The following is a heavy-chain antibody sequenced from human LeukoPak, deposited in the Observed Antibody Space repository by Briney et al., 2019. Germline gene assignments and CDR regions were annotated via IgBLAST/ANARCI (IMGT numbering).Heavy chain of an antibody. Sequence: SETLSLTCSVSGGSISGAYWSWIRQAPGKGLEWIGYIYYSGSTDYNPSLERRVTISIDTSKNHFSLNLTAVTAADTAIYSCARTGSGQDYYGMDVWGQGTSVTVSS. D-gene: IGHD5-12*01. CDR2: IYYSGST. V-gene: IGHV4-59*01. CDR1: GGSISGAY. J-gene: IGHJ6*02. CDR3: ARTGSGQDYYGMDV.